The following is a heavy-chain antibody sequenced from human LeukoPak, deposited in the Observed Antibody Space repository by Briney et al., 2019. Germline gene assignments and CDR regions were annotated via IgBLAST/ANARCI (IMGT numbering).Heavy chain of an antibody. CDR1: GFTFSDYY. CDR3: AREEWLRLPILDY. Sequence: EGPLCVSCAASGFTFSDYYMSWIRHSLGKGLHCVSYISSSGSTIYYADSVKGRFTISRDNAKNSLYLQMNSLRAEDTAVYYCAREEWLRLPILDYWGQGTLVTVSS. J-gene: IGHJ4*02. V-gene: IGHV3-11*01. D-gene: IGHD5-12*01. CDR2: ISSSGSTI.